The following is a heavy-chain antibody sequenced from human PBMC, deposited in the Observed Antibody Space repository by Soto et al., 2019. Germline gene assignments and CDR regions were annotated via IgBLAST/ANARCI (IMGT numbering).Heavy chain of an antibody. CDR2: INPNSGGT. CDR3: ARERRRADCSGGSCYFTPSYYYYMDV. V-gene: IGHV1-2*04. CDR1: GYTFTGYY. J-gene: IGHJ6*03. Sequence: GASVKVSCKASGYTFTGYYMHWVRQAPGQGLEWMGWINPNSGGTNYAQKFQGWVTMTRDTSISTAYMELSRLRSDDTAVYYCARERRRADCSGGSCYFTPSYYYYMDVWGKGTTVTVSS. D-gene: IGHD2-15*01.